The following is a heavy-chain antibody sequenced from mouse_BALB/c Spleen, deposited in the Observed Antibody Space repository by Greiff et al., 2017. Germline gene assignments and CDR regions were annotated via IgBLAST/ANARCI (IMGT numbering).Heavy chain of an antibody. CDR1: GYTFTSYY. J-gene: IGHJ2*01. CDR2: INPSNGGT. CDR3: TRDLLWLRRGYFDY. V-gene: IGHV1S81*02. D-gene: IGHD2-2*01. Sequence: QVQLQQSGAELVKPGASVKLSCKASGYTFTSYYMYWVKQRPGQGLEWIGEINPSNGGTNFNEKFKSKATLTVDKSSSTAYMQLSSLTSEDSAVYYCTRDLLWLRRGYFDYWGQGTTLTVSS.